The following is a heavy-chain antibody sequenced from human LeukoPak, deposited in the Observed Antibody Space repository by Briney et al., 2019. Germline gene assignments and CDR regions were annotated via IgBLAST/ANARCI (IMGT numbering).Heavy chain of an antibody. J-gene: IGHJ6*02. CDR1: GFTFSNYA. Sequence: PGGSLRLSCAASGFTFSNYAMSWVRQAPGKGLEWVSGISGSTGSTYYADSVKGRLTIARANSKNTLYLKMNSLRVEDTAVYYCARGFVEWVDVWGQGTTVTVSS. D-gene: IGHD1-26*01. CDR3: ARGFVEWVDV. CDR2: ISGSTGST. V-gene: IGHV3-23*01.